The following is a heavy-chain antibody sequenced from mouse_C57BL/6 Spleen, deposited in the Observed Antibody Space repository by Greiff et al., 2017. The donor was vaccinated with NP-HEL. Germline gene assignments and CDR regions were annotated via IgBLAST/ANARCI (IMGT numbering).Heavy chain of an antibody. V-gene: IGHV1-18*01. D-gene: IGHD2-3*01. CDR3: ARGDGLDVAWVAY. CDR2: INPNNGGT. J-gene: IGHJ3*01. CDR1: GYTFTDYN. Sequence: EVQLQQSGPELVKPGASVKIPCKASGYTFTDYNMDWVKQSHGKSLEWIGDINPNNGGTIYNQKFKGKATLTVDKSSSTAYMELRSLTSEDTAVYYCARGDGLDVAWVAYWGQGTLVTVAA.